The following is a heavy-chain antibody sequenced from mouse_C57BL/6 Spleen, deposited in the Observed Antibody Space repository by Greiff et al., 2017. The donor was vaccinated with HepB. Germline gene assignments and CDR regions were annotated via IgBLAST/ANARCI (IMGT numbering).Heavy chain of an antibody. D-gene: IGHD1-1*01. CDR2: IYPGSGST. J-gene: IGHJ4*01. CDR3: ARGYYGSSSYAMDY. Sequence: VQLQQPGAGLVKPGASVKMSCKASGYTFTSYWITWVKQRPGQGLEWIGDIYPGSGSTNYNEKFKSKATLTVDTSSSTAYMQLSSLTSEDSAVYYCARGYYGSSSYAMDYWGQGTSVTVSS. CDR1: GYTFTSYW. V-gene: IGHV1-55*01.